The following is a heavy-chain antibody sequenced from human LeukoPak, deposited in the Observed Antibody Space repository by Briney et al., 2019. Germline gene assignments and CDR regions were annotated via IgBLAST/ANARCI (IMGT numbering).Heavy chain of an antibody. D-gene: IGHD1-1*01. CDR1: GGSISSFY. CDR3: ARDDHNWNAIDS. V-gene: IGHV4-59*13. CDR2: ISYTGST. J-gene: IGHJ4*02. Sequence: SETLSLTCTVSGGSISSFYWSWIRQPPGKGLEWIGYISYTGSTNYNPSLKSRVTISVDTSKNQFSLNLTSVTTADTAVYYCARDDHNWNAIDSWGQGILVTVSS.